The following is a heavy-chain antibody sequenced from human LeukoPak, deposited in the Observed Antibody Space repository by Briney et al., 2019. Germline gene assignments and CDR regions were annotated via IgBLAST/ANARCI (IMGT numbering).Heavy chain of an antibody. CDR3: ARRRRLKNPGGDAFDI. CDR2: IYHSGST. D-gene: IGHD2/OR15-2a*01. Sequence: SETLSLTCTVSGGSISSGGYYWSWIRQPPGKGLEWIGYIYHSGSTYYNPSLKSRVTVSVDRSKNQFSLKLSSVTAADTAVYYCARRRRLKNPGGDAFDIWGQGTVVIVSS. V-gene: IGHV4-30-2*01. CDR1: GGSISSGGYY. J-gene: IGHJ3*02.